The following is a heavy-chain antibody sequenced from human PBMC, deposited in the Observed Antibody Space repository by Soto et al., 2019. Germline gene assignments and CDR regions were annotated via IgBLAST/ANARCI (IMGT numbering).Heavy chain of an antibody. V-gene: IGHV3-23*01. CDR3: AKMAWFGDPPGGDY. CDR2: ISASGDII. J-gene: IGHJ4*02. CDR1: GFTFSNYA. D-gene: IGHD3-10*01. Sequence: EVQLLESGGGLVQPGGSLRLSCGASGFTFSNYAMGWVRQAPGKGMEWVSAISASGDIIYYGDSVNGRFTISRDNSKSTLYLQMNSLRAVDTALSFCAKMAWFGDPPGGDYWGQGTLVTVSS.